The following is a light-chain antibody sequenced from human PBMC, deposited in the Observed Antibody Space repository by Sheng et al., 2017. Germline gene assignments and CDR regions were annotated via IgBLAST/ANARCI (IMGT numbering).Light chain of an antibody. CDR3: HSPDNTGVYLWV. J-gene: IGLJ3*02. V-gene: IGLV3-25*03. CDR2: KTV. CDR1: ALPTQY. Sequence: SYELTQPPSVSVSPGQTATITCSGDALPTQYAYWYQKKPGQGPSVGYVLKTVSRPSGIPERFSGSGSGTTVTLTISGVQEEDEAEYYCHSPDNTGVYLWVFGGGTKLTVL.